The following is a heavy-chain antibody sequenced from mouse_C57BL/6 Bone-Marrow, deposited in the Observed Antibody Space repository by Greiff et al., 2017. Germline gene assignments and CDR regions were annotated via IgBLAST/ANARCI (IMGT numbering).Heavy chain of an antibody. D-gene: IGHD1-1*01. J-gene: IGHJ4*01. CDR2: IHPNSGST. V-gene: IGHV1-64*01. CDR1: GYTFTSYW. CDR3: ARRITTVVAFYAMDY. Sequence: QVQLQQPGAELVKPGASVKLSCKASGYTFTSYWMHWVQQRPGQGLEWIGMIHPNSGSTNYNEKFKSKATLTVDKSSSTAYMQLSSLTSEDYAVYYCARRITTVVAFYAMDYWGQGTSVTVSS.